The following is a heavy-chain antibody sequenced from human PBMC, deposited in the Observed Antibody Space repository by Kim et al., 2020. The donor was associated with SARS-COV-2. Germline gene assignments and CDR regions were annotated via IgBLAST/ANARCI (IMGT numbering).Heavy chain of an antibody. CDR2: ISSSSSTI. CDR3: ARDPGYCSSTSCRWYYGMDV. D-gene: IGHD2-2*01. Sequence: GGSLRLSCVASGFTFSSYSMNWVRQAPGKGLEWVSYISSSSSTIYYADSVKGRFTISRDNAKNSLYLQMNSLRAEDTAVYYCARDPGYCSSTSCRWYYGMDVWGQGTTVTVSS. CDR1: GFTFSSYS. V-gene: IGHV3-48*04. J-gene: IGHJ6*02.